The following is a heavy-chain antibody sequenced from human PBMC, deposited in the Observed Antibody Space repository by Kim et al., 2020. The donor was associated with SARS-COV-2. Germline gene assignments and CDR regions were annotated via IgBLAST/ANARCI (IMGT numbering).Heavy chain of an antibody. CDR1: GYSFTSYW. CDR3: ARLSSGWSSWGFDI. V-gene: IGHV5-51*01. J-gene: IGHJ3*02. D-gene: IGHD6-19*01. Sequence: GESLKISCKGSGYSFTSYWIGWVRQMPGKGLEWMWIIYPGDSANRYSPSFQGQVTISADKSIRTAYLQWSSLKASDTAMYYCARLSSGWSSWGFDIWGQGTMVTGSS. CDR2: IYPGDSAN.